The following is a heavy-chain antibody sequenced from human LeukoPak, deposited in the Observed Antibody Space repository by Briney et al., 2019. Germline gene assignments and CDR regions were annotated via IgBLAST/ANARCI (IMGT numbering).Heavy chain of an antibody. Sequence: SETLSLTCTVSGGSISSYYWSWIRQPPGKGLEWIGYIYYSGSTNYNPSLKSRVTISVDTSKNQFSLKLSSVTAADTAVYYCARDRRSETAYDAFDIWGQGTMVTVSS. CDR3: ARDRRSETAYDAFDI. D-gene: IGHD1-26*01. CDR1: GGSISSYY. V-gene: IGHV4-59*12. CDR2: IYYSGST. J-gene: IGHJ3*02.